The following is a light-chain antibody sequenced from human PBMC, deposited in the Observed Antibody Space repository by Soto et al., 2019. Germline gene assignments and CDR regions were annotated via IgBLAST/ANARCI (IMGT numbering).Light chain of an antibody. Sequence: EIVLTQSPGTLSLSPGEIATLSVRASQSVSSNYLAWYQQKPGQAPRLLLYGASTRATGIPDRFSGSGSGTDFTLTISSLEPEDFAVYYCQPYGSTLSWTFGQGTKVDIK. CDR2: GAS. V-gene: IGKV3-20*01. J-gene: IGKJ1*01. CDR1: QSVSSNY. CDR3: QPYGSTLSWT.